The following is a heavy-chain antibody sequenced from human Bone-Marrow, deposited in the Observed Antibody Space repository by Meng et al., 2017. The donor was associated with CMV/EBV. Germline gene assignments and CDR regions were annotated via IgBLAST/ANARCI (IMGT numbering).Heavy chain of an antibody. J-gene: IGHJ4*02. D-gene: IGHD6-13*01. Sequence: SGGSISSSSYYWGWIRQPPGKGLEWIGSIYYSGSTYYNPSLKSRVTISVDTSKNQFSLKLSSVTAADTAVYYRARHVFMIAADSFDYWGQGTLVTVSS. CDR3: ARHVFMIAADSFDY. CDR1: GGSISSSSYY. V-gene: IGHV4-39*01. CDR2: IYYSGST.